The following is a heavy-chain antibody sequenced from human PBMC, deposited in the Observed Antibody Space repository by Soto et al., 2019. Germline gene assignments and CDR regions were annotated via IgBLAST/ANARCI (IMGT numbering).Heavy chain of an antibody. D-gene: IGHD6-13*01. Sequence: QVQLVESGGGVVQPGRSLRLSCAASGFTFSSYGMHWVRQAPGKGLEWVAVISYDGSNKYYADSVKGRFTISRDNSKNTLYLQMNGLRAEDTAVYYCAKLVSSSWPTQDYWGQGTLVTVSS. J-gene: IGHJ4*02. V-gene: IGHV3-30*18. CDR2: ISYDGSNK. CDR1: GFTFSSYG. CDR3: AKLVSSSWPTQDY.